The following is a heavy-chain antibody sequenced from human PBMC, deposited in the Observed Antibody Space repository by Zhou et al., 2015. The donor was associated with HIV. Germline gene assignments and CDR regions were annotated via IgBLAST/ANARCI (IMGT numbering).Heavy chain of an antibody. Sequence: QVQLVQSEAEVRKPGSSVKVSCKASGGTISKFAVNWVRQAPGHGLEWLGGIIPIFGPVNYAQKFQGRVTITADKSTGTAYMELSSLRSEDAAVYYCARSSGNSDYAFDIWGQGTQIIVSS. V-gene: IGHV1-69*06. D-gene: IGHD3-22*01. CDR2: IIPIFGPV. J-gene: IGHJ3*02. CDR3: ARSSGNSDYAFDI. CDR1: GGTISKFA.